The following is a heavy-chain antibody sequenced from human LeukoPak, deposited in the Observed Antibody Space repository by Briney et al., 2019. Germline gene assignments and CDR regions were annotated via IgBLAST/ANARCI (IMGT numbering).Heavy chain of an antibody. J-gene: IGHJ3*02. CDR2: INWNGGST. Sequence: GGSLRLSCAASGFTFSSYWMSWVRQAPGKGLEWVSGINWNGGSTGYADSVKGRFTISRDNAKNSLYLQMNSLRAEDTALYYCARRWIVVVIPGNDAFDIWGQGTMVTVSS. D-gene: IGHD3-22*01. CDR3: ARRWIVVVIPGNDAFDI. V-gene: IGHV3-20*04. CDR1: GFTFSSYW.